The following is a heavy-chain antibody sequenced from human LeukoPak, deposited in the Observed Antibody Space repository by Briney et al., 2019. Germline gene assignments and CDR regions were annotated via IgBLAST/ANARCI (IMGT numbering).Heavy chain of an antibody. CDR3: ARTNYYFYYMDV. D-gene: IGHD2-8*01. J-gene: IGHJ6*03. CDR1: GGSINGNDYY. CDR2: IYYSGST. V-gene: IGHV4-39*01. Sequence: SETLSLTCTVSGGSINGNDYYWGWIRQPPGKGLEWIGSIYYSGSTYYNPSLKSRVTISVDTSKNQFFLRLSSVTAADTAMYYCARTNYYFYYMDVWGRGNTVTVSS.